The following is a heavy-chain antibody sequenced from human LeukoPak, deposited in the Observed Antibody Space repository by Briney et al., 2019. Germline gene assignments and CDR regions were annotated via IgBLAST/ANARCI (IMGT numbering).Heavy chain of an antibody. D-gene: IGHD6-13*01. CDR1: GGSISSYY. V-gene: IGHV4-59*01. Sequence: SETLSLTCTVSGGSISSYYWSWIRQPPGKGLEWIGYIYYSGSTNYNPSLKSRVTISVDTSKNQFSLKLSSVTAADTAVYYCARARGTSFWIGYSSSWYGVYYYYMDVWGKGTTVTVSS. J-gene: IGHJ6*03. CDR2: IYYSGST. CDR3: ARARGTSFWIGYSSSWYGVYYYYMDV.